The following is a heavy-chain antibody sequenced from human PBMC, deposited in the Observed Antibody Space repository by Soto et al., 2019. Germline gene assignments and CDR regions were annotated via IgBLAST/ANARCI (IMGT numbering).Heavy chain of an antibody. V-gene: IGHV4-61*01. J-gene: IGHJ6*02. CDR3: ARDNFTQKRWYYYGMDV. CDR2: IYYSGST. CDR1: GGSVSSGSYY. Sequence: LSLTCTVSGGSVSSGSYYWSWIRQPPGKGLEWIGYIYYSGSTNYNPSLKSRVTISVDTSKNQFSLKLSSVTAADTAVYYCARDNFTQKRWYYYGMDVWGQGPTVTVYS. D-gene: IGHD4-17*01.